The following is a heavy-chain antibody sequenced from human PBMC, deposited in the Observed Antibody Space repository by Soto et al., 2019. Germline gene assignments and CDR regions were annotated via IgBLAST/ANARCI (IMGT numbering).Heavy chain of an antibody. CDR3: ARDAGVQLWLRYFDY. CDR2: ISYDGSNK. V-gene: IGHV3-30-3*01. Sequence: GESLRLSCAASGFTFSSYAMHWVRQAPGKGLEWVAVISYDGSNKYYADSVKGRFTISRDNSKNTLYLQMNSLRAEDTAVYYCARDAGVQLWLRYFDYWGQGTLVTVSS. CDR1: GFTFSSYA. D-gene: IGHD5-18*01. J-gene: IGHJ4*02.